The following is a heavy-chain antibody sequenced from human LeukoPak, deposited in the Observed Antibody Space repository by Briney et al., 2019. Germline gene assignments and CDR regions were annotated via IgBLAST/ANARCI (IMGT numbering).Heavy chain of an antibody. D-gene: IGHD6-19*01. J-gene: IGHJ3*01. CDR1: GFTFRSYA. V-gene: IGHV3-23*01. CDR2: ITGGGETT. CDR3: AREVAGRIEY. Sequence: GGSLRLSCTASGFTFRSYAMSWVRQAPGKGLAWVSLITGGGETTYYGDSVTGRFTISRDNSKNTVHLQMNSLRVEDTAVYFCAREVAGRIEYWGQGTMVTVSS.